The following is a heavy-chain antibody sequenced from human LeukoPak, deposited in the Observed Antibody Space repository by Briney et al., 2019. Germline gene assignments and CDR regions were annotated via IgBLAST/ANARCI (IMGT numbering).Heavy chain of an antibody. Sequence: SETLSLTCAVYGGSFSGYYWSWIRQPPGKGLEWIGEINHSGSTNYNPSLKSRVTISVDTSKNQFSLKLSSVTAADTAVYYCARGHAELELRANFDYWGQGTLVTVSS. CDR2: INHSGST. V-gene: IGHV4-34*01. J-gene: IGHJ4*02. CDR1: GGSFSGYY. CDR3: ARGHAELELRANFDY. D-gene: IGHD1-7*01.